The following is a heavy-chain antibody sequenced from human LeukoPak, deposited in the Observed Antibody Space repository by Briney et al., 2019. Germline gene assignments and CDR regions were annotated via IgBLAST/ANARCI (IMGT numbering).Heavy chain of an antibody. V-gene: IGHV3-30*03. D-gene: IGHD5-18*01. J-gene: IGHJ4*02. CDR3: VRGLWTAMGAGAY. CDR2: ISDDGTNK. Sequence: GGSLRLSCAASGFTFSSYVMSWVRQAPGKGLEWVTSISDDGTNKYYSDSVRGRFTISRDNSKSTLYLQMDSLRIEDTSMYYCVRGLWTAMGAGAYWGQGTLVAVSS. CDR1: GFTFSSYV.